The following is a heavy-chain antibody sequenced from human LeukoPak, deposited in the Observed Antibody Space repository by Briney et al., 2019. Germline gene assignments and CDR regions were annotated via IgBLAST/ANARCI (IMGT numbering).Heavy chain of an antibody. D-gene: IGHD6-19*01. CDR3: ARDSSESYDKIDY. J-gene: IGHJ4*02. V-gene: IGHV3-7*01. CDR2: IKQDGSET. CDR1: GFTFSSYA. Sequence: GGSLRLSCAASGFTFSSYAMSWVRQAPGKGLEWVANIKQDGSETYYLDSVKGRFTISRDNAKNSLYLQMNSLRAEDTAVYYCARDSSESYDKIDYWGQGALVTVSS.